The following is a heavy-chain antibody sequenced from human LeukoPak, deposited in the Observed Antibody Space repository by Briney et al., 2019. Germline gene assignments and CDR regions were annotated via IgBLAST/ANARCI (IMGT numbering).Heavy chain of an antibody. CDR2: VSGSGDST. Sequence: QPGGSLRLSCAASGFTFSSYAMSWVRQAPGKGLEWVSGVSGSGDSTSYAASVKGRFTVSRDNSKNKLYLQMNSLRVEDTADYYCGLSWYTTKYGDYWGQGTRVTVSS. CDR1: GFTFSSYA. D-gene: IGHD1-20*01. CDR3: GLSWYTTKYGDY. V-gene: IGHV3-23*01. J-gene: IGHJ4*02.